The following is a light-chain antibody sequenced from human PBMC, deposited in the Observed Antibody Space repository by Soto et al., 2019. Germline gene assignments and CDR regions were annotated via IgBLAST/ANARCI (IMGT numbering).Light chain of an antibody. CDR1: SGHSNYA. V-gene: IGLV4-69*01. J-gene: IGLJ2*01. CDR3: QTWGSGAVI. CDR2: LNGDGSH. Sequence: QPVLTQAPSASASLGASVKLTCTLSSGHSNYAIAWHQQQPEKGPRYLMKLNGDGSHSKGDGIPDRFSGSSSGAERYLTISSLQSDDEADYYCQTWGSGAVIFGGGTQLTVL.